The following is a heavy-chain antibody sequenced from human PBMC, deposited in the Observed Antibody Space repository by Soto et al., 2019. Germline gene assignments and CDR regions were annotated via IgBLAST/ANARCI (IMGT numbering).Heavy chain of an antibody. CDR1: GYSFTTYG. CDR3: VRDTYYYHSSGPAPFEY. V-gene: IGHV1-18*01. Sequence: QIQLVQSGTEVKRSGASVKVSCKTSGYSFTTYGLSWVRQAPGRGLEWVGWISGYNGNTNYAQKFQGTVILTTDTPTTTGYLEIKILSSDDTAVYYCVRDTYYYHSSGPAPFEYWGQGTQVTVSS. D-gene: IGHD3-22*01. CDR2: ISGYNGNT. J-gene: IGHJ4*02.